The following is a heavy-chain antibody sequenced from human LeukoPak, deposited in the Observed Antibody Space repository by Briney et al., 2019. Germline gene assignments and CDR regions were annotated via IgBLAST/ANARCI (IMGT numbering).Heavy chain of an antibody. CDR2: IYYSGST. V-gene: IGHV4-59*12. CDR1: GGSISSYY. D-gene: IGHD6-19*01. J-gene: IGHJ4*02. Sequence: SETLSLTCTVSGGSISSYYWSWIRQPPGKGLEWIGYIYYSGSTNYNPSLKSRVTISVDKSKNQFSLKLSSVTAADTAVYYCATPYSSGYIIWGQGTLVTVSS. CDR3: ATPYSSGYII.